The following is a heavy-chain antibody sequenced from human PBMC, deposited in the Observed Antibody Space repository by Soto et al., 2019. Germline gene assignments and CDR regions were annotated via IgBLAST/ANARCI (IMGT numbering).Heavy chain of an antibody. V-gene: IGHV3-30*18. CDR3: AKARGANNWANYYGLDV. D-gene: IGHD1-1*01. J-gene: IGHJ6*02. CDR1: GFIFANYG. Sequence: PGGSLRLSCAASGFIFANYGMHWVRQAPGKGLEWVALITYEGSNKYYADAVKGRFTISRDNAKNMVSLQMDSLRAEDTAVYYCAKARGANNWANYYGLDVWRQRTTVTVSS. CDR2: ITYEGSNK.